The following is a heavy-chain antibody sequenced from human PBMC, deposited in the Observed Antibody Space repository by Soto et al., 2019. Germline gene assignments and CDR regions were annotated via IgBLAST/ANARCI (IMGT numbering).Heavy chain of an antibody. Sequence: QVQLVESGGGVVQPGRSLRLSCAASGFTFSSYGMHWVRQAPGKGLEWVAVIWYDGSNKYYADSVKGRFTISRDNSKNALYLPMNSLRAEDTAVYYCARATSLSPNWNTYYYYGMDVWGQGTTVTVSS. CDR2: IWYDGSNK. CDR1: GFTFSSYG. D-gene: IGHD1-20*01. J-gene: IGHJ6*02. V-gene: IGHV3-33*01. CDR3: ARATSLSPNWNTYYYYGMDV.